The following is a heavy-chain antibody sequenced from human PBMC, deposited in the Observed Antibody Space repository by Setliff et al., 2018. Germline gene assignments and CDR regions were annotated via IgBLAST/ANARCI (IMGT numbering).Heavy chain of an antibody. D-gene: IGHD3-22*01. J-gene: IGHJ4*02. CDR2: VRYDGINK. V-gene: IGHV3-30*02. CDR1: GITFKNAW. Sequence: GGSLRLSCSVSGITFKNAWMTWVRQAPGKGLEWVAFVRYDGINKYYADSGKGRFTISRDTPKNTFYLQMHSLRVDDTAVYYCTKELDYIDTSGFQGGYWGQGTLVTVSS. CDR3: TKELDYIDTSGFQGGY.